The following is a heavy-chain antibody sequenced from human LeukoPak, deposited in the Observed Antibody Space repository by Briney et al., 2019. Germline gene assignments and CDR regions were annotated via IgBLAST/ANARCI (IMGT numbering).Heavy chain of an antibody. D-gene: IGHD3-3*01. Sequence: GGSLRLSCAASGFTFTSFWMSWVRQAPGKGLEWVANIKQDGSEKYYVDSVKGRFTISRDNAKNSLYLQMNSLRAEDTAVYYCAREGYITTFGVPSYFYMDVWGKGTTVTVSS. J-gene: IGHJ6*03. V-gene: IGHV3-7*01. CDR3: AREGYITTFGVPSYFYMDV. CDR1: GFTFTSFW. CDR2: IKQDGSEK.